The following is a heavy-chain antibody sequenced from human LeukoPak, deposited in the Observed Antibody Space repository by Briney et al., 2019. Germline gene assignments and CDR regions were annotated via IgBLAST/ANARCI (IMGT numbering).Heavy chain of an antibody. J-gene: IGHJ4*02. CDR3: AREIQWQDYGGNFRFDY. CDR2: INPNSGGT. V-gene: IGHV1-2*02. Sequence: WASVKVSCKASGYTFTGYYMHWVRQAPGQGLEWMGWINPNSGGTNYAQKFQGRVTMTRDTSISTAYMELSRLRSDDTAVYYCAREIQWQDYGGNFRFDYWGQGTLVTVSS. D-gene: IGHD4-23*01. CDR1: GYTFTGYY.